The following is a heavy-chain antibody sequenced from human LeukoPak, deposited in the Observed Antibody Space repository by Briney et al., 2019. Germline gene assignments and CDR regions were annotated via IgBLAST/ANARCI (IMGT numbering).Heavy chain of an antibody. CDR2: FDPEDGET. D-gene: IGHD5-18*01. CDR3: ATVKRVPDTAMVLVYFDP. Sequence: ASVKVSCKVSGYTLTELSMHWVRQAPGKGLEWMGGFDPEDGETIYAQKFQGRVTMTEDTSTDTAYMELSRLRSEDTAVYYCATVKRVPDTAMVLVYFDPWGQGTLVTVSS. V-gene: IGHV1-24*01. CDR1: GYTLTELS. J-gene: IGHJ5*02.